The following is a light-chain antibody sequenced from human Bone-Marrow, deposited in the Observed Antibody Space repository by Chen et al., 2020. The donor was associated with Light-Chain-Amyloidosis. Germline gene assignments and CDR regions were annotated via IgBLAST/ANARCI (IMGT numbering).Light chain of an antibody. Sequence: QSVLSLPPSVSGAPGQRVTISCSGSSSNIENNYLFWYQHLPGTAPKLLIYKSDQRPSGVPDRFSGSKSGTSASLAISGLRSEDEGDYYCAAWDGSLSGWVFGGGTKLTVL. CDR2: KSD. V-gene: IGLV1-47*01. CDR3: AAWDGSLSGWV. CDR1: SSNIENNY. J-gene: IGLJ3*02.